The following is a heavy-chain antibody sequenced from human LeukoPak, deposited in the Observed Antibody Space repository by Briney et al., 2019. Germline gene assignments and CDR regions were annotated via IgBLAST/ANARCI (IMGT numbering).Heavy chain of an antibody. Sequence: ASVKVSCKASGYTFTSYDINWVRQATGQGLEWMGWISAYNDNTNYAQKLQGRVTLTTDTSTSTAYMELRSLRSDDTAVYYCARGVIAAGGNDFDYWAREPWSPSP. D-gene: IGHD6-13*01. J-gene: IGHJ4*02. CDR2: ISAYNDNT. V-gene: IGHV1-18*01. CDR1: GYTFTSYD. CDR3: ARGVIAAGGNDFDY.